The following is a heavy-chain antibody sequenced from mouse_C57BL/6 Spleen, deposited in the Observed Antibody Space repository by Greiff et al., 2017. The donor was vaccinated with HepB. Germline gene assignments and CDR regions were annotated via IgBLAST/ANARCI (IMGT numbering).Heavy chain of an antibody. CDR1: GFTFSDYG. J-gene: IGHJ4*01. Sequence: VQLKESGGGLVKPGGSLKLSCAASGFTFSDYGMHWVRQAPEKGLEWVAYISSGSSTIYYADTVKGRFTISRDNAKNTLFLQMTSLRSEDTAMYYCAITTVSPYAMDYWGQGTSVTVSS. D-gene: IGHD1-1*01. CDR3: AITTVSPYAMDY. CDR2: ISSGSSTI. V-gene: IGHV5-17*01.